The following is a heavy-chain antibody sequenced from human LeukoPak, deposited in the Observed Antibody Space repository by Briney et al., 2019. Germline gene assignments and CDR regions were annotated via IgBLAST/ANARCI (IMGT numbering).Heavy chain of an antibody. D-gene: IGHD3-10*02. CDR1: GLTFSSYA. Sequence: GGSLRLSCAASGLTFSSYAMHWVRQAPGMGLEWVAVISYDGSNKYYADSVKGRFTISRDNSKNTPYLQMNSLRAEDTAVYYCAELGITMIGGVWGKGTTVTISS. V-gene: IGHV3-30*04. J-gene: IGHJ6*04. CDR3: AELGITMIGGV. CDR2: ISYDGSNK.